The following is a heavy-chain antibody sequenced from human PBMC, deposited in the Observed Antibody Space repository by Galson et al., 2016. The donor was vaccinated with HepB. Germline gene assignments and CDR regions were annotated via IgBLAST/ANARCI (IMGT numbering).Heavy chain of an antibody. CDR2: INDVGSAL. D-gene: IGHD5-18*01. V-gene: IGHV3-48*03. CDR1: GFSIGIYA. J-gene: IGHJ4*02. CDR3: ARDNLRGYAIDY. Sequence: SLRLSCAASGFSIGIYAMNWVRQAPGKGLEWVSYINDVGSALYYADSVKGRFTISRDCAKNSLYLQMNSLRDEDTAVYYCARDNLRGYAIDYWGQGSLVTVSS.